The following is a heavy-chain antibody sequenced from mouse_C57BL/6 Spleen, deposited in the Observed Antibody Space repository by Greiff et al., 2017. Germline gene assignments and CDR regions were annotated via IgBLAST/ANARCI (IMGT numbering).Heavy chain of an antibody. CDR2: FYPRDGST. D-gene: IGHD1-1*01. J-gene: IGHJ1*03. CDR1: GYTFTSYD. CDR3: ARGGTTVVRWYFDV. V-gene: IGHV1-85*01. Sequence: QVQLQQSGPELVKPGASVKLSCKASGYTFTSYDINWVKQRPGQGLEWIGWFYPRDGSTKYNEKFKGKATLTVDTSSSTAYMELHSLTSEDSAVYFCARGGTTVVRWYFDVWGTGTTVTVSS.